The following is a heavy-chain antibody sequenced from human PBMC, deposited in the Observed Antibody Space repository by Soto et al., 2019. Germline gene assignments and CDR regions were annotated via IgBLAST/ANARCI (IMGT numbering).Heavy chain of an antibody. D-gene: IGHD3-16*01. CDR1: GGSISSRNYY. CDR2: ISYSGSA. CDR3: AKFGRLTAFDY. V-gene: IGHV4-39*01. J-gene: IGHJ4*02. Sequence: QLQLQLSGPGLVKPSETLSLTCTVSGGSISSRNYYWGWIRQPPGKGLEWIGTISYSGSAYQNPSLKSGVTISVDTSRNQFSLKLSSVTAADTAVYYCAKFGRLTAFDYWGQGTLVTVSS.